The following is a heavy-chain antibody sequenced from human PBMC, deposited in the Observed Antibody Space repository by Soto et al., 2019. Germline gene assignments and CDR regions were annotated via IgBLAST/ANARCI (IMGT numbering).Heavy chain of an antibody. J-gene: IGHJ4*02. CDR3: ASSLEMATTKAPFDY. Sequence: GASVKVSCKASGYTFTSYGISWVRQAPGQGLEWMGWISAYNGNTNYAQKLQGRVTMTTDTSTSTAYMELRSLRSDDTAVYYCASSLEMATTKAPFDYWGQGTLVTVSS. CDR1: GYTFTSYG. CDR2: ISAYNGNT. D-gene: IGHD1-1*01. V-gene: IGHV1-18*01.